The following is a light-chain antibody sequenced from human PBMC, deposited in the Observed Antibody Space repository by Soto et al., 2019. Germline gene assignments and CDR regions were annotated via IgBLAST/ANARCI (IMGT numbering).Light chain of an antibody. CDR3: QQHNNWPLT. CDR1: QSVSSN. Sequence: EIVMTQSPVTLSVSPGERATLSCRASQSVSSNLAWYQQKPGQAPRILMYGASTRATGIPARFSGSGSGTEFTLTISSLQSEDVAVYYCQQHNNWPLTFGGGTKVEIK. J-gene: IGKJ4*01. CDR2: GAS. V-gene: IGKV3-15*01.